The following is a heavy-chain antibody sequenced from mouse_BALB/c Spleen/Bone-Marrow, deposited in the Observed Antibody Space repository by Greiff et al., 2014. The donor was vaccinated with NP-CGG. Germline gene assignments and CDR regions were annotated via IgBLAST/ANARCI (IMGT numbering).Heavy chain of an antibody. J-gene: IGHJ2*01. CDR2: INPYNGGT. CDR1: GYSFTGYT. V-gene: IGHV1-18*01. CDR3: ARGIYYGYKDFDY. D-gene: IGHD1-2*01. Sequence: VQLQQSGPELVKPGASMKISRKASGYSFTGYTMNWVKQSHGKNLEWIGLINPYNGGTSYNQKFKGKATLTVDKSSSTAYMELLSLTSEDSAVYYCARGIYYGYKDFDYWGQGTTLTVSS.